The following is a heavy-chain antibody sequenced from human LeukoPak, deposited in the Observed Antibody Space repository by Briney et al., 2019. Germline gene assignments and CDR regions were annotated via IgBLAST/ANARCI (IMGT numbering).Heavy chain of an antibody. CDR2: IYHTGST. Sequence: SETLSLTCTVSGGSISSYYWSWIRQSPGKGLEWIGYIYHTGSTSCSPSLKSRVTISADTSQNQFSLKLSSVTAADTAVYYCASRKLGNDYWGQGTLVTVSS. J-gene: IGHJ4*02. V-gene: IGHV4-59*01. CDR3: ASRKLGNDY. CDR1: GGSISSYY. D-gene: IGHD7-27*01.